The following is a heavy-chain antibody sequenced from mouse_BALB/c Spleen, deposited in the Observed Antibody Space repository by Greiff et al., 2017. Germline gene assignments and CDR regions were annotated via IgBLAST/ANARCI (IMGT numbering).Heavy chain of an antibody. Sequence: EVQLQESGPGLVKPSQSLSLTCSVTGYSITSGYSWNWIRQFPGNKLEWMGYISYDGSNNYNPSLKNRISITRDTSKNQFFLKLNSVTTEDTATYYCARDCPPFAYWGQGTLVTVSA. J-gene: IGHJ3*01. V-gene: IGHV3-6*02. CDR1: GYSITSGYS. CDR2: ISYDGSN. CDR3: ARDCPPFAY.